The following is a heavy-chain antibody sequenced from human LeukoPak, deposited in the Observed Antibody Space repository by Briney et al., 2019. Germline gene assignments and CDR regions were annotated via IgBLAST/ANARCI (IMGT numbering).Heavy chain of an antibody. CDR2: INHSGST. J-gene: IGHJ4*02. CDR3: ARENTVTNSLDY. D-gene: IGHD4-17*01. V-gene: IGHV4-34*01. Sequence: SETLSLTCAVYGGSFSGYYWGWIRQPPGKGLEWIGEINHSGSTNYNPSLKSRVTISVDTSKNQFSLKLSSVTAADTAVYYCARENTVTNSLDYWGQGTLVTVSS. CDR1: GGSFSGYY.